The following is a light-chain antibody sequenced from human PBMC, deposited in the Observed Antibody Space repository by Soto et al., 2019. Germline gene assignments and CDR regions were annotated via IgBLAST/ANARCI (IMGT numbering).Light chain of an antibody. V-gene: IGLV2-8*01. CDR2: GVT. Sequence: QSALTQPPSASGSPGQSVTISCTGTSSDVGGYNYVSWYQQHPGKAPKLMIYGVTRRPSGVPDRFSGSKSGNTASLTVSGLQAEDEADYYCSSYAGNNNYVVFGGGTKLTVL. J-gene: IGLJ2*01. CDR3: SSYAGNNNYVV. CDR1: SSDVGGYNY.